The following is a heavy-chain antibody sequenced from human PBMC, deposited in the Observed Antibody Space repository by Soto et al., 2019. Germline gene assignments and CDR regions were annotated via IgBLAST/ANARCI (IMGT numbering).Heavy chain of an antibody. D-gene: IGHD2-2*01. J-gene: IGHJ5*02. Sequence: GGSLRLSCAASRFTFISFAMSWVLQAPWKGLEWVSTITGSGDYTYYTDSVKGRFTISRDNSKNTLYLQMKSLRAEDTAIYYCAKVEGYCISTSCPPGSWGQGTLVTVSS. V-gene: IGHV3-23*01. CDR1: RFTFISFA. CDR2: ITGSGDYT. CDR3: AKVEGYCISTSCPPGS.